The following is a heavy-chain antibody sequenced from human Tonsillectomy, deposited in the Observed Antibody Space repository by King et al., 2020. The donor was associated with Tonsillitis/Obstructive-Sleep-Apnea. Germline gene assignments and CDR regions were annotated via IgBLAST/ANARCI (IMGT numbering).Heavy chain of an antibody. Sequence: VQLVESGGGLVQPGRSLRLSCAASGFTFDDYAMYWVRQAPGKGLEWDSGISGNSGKRVYADSVKGRFTISRDNAKNSLYLHLNSLRAENTALYYCEKDLIIATSCTPGDAFDIWGQGTMVTVSS. V-gene: IGHV3-9*01. CDR3: EKDLIIATSCTPGDAFDI. CDR1: GFTFDDYA. CDR2: ISGNSGKR. J-gene: IGHJ3*02. D-gene: IGHD6-13*01.